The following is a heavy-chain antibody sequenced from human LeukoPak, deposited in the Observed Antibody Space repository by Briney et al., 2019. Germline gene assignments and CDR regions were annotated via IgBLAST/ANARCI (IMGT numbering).Heavy chain of an antibody. CDR3: ARDGRLTLVRGVIVTPAPNWVDP. CDR1: GYTFTGYY. J-gene: IGHJ5*02. D-gene: IGHD3-10*01. CDR2: INPNSGGT. Sequence: ASVKVSCKASGYTFTGYYVHWVRQAPGQGLEWMGWINPNSGGTNYAQKFQGRVTMTTDTSITTAYMELTSLRSDDTAVYYCARDGRLTLVRGVIVTPAPNWVDPWGQGTLVTVSS. V-gene: IGHV1-2*02.